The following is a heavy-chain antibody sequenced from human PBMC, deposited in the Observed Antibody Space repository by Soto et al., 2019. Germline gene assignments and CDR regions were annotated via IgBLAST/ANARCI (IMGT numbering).Heavy chain of an antibody. CDR2: IYYSGST. D-gene: IGHD2-15*01. CDR3: ARGDRVVVAATKLYWFDP. CDR1: GGSISSGGYY. J-gene: IGHJ5*02. Sequence: QVQLQESGPGLVKPSQTLSLTCTVSGGSISSGGYYWSWIRQHPGKGLEWIGYIYYSGSTYYNPSLKSRVTISVDTSKNQFSLQLSSVTAADTAVYYCARGDRVVVAATKLYWFDPWGQGTLVTVSS. V-gene: IGHV4-31*03.